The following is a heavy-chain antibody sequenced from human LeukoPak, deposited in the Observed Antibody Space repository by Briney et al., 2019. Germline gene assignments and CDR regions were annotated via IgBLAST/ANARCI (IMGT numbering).Heavy chain of an antibody. CDR2: IGTAGDT. CDR3: ARVAKERVGGVYYFDY. Sequence: GGSLRLSCAASGFTFSDYDMHWVRQATGIGLEWVSAIGTAGDTYYTGSVKGRFTISRENAKNSLYLQMNSLRAGDTAVYYCARVAKERVGGVYYFDYWGQGTLVTVSS. J-gene: IGHJ4*02. CDR1: GFTFSDYD. V-gene: IGHV3-13*01. D-gene: IGHD1-1*01.